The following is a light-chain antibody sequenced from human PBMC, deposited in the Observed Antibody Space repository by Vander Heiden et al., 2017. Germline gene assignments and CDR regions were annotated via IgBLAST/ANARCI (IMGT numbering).Light chain of an antibody. Sequence: EIVFTQSPATLSLSPGERATLSCGASQSVSSSYLAWYQQKPGLAPRLLIYDASSRATGIPDRFSGRGSGTDFTLTISRLEPEDFAVYYCQQYGRSLRTFGQGTKVEIK. V-gene: IGKV3D-20*01. J-gene: IGKJ1*01. CDR3: QQYGRSLRT. CDR1: QSVSSSY. CDR2: DAS.